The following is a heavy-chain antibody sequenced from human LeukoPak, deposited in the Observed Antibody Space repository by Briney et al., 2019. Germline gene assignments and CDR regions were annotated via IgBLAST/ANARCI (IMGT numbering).Heavy chain of an antibody. Sequence: GGSLRLSRAASGFAFRTYAMSWVSQAPGKGLEGVSAISGSGDKTFYAESVRGRFTISRDNSRNTLYLQMNSLRAEDTAVYYCAKDLNYGFDSWGQGTLVTV. D-gene: IGHD3-10*01. V-gene: IGHV3-23*01. J-gene: IGHJ4*02. CDR1: GFAFRTYA. CDR2: ISGSGDKT. CDR3: AKDLNYGFDS.